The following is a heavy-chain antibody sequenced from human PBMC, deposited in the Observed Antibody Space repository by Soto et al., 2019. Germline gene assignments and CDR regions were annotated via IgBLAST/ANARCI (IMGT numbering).Heavy chain of an antibody. CDR1: GGSFSGFY. CDR2: IYYSGST. J-gene: IGHJ4*02. D-gene: IGHD2-21*02. Sequence: PSETLSLTCAVYGGSFSGFYREWIRQAPGKGLEWTGSIYYSGSTYNNPSLRSRVSMSIDTSKDQFSLKLKSVTAADTALYFCARQRTSVVTQAYFDVWGPGSLVTVSS. V-gene: IGHV4-39*01. CDR3: ARQRTSVVTQAYFDV.